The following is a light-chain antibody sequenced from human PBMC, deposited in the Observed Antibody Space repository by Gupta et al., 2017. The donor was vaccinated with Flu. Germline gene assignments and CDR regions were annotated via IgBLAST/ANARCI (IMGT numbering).Light chain of an antibody. J-gene: IGKJ4*01. V-gene: IGKV3-11*01. CDR3: QQRSDWLLT. CDR1: QSVSSQ. Sequence: IVLTQSPATLSLSPGERATLSCRASQSVSSQIAWYQLKPGQAPRLLIYDASNRATGIPARFTGSGSGTEFTLTISSLEPEDFAVYYCQQRSDWLLTFGGGTKVEI. CDR2: DAS.